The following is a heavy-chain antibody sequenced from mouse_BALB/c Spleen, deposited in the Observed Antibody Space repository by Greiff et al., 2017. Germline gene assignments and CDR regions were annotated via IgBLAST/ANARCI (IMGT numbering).Heavy chain of an antibody. CDR3: ARSSYGNYWYFDV. J-gene: IGHJ1*01. CDR1: GYTFTSYW. CDR2: INPSTGYT. Sequence: QVQLQQSGAELAKPGASVKMSCKASGYTFTSYWMHWVKQRPGQGLEWIGYINPSTGYTEYNQKFKDKATLTADKSSSTAYMQLSSLTSEDSAVYYCARSSYGNYWYFDVWGAGTTVTVSS. V-gene: IGHV1-7*01. D-gene: IGHD2-10*02.